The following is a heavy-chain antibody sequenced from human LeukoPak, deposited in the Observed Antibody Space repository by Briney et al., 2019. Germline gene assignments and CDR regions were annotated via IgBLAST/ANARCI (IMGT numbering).Heavy chain of an antibody. CDR1: GFTVSSNY. Sequence: TGGSLRLSCAASGFTVSSNYMSWVRQAPGKGREWVSMIYSCGSTYYADSVKGRFTISRDSSKNTLYLQMNSLRAEDTAIYYCARSTYSSAWRDYWGQGTLVTVSS. CDR3: ARSTYSSAWRDY. D-gene: IGHD6-19*01. J-gene: IGHJ4*02. CDR2: IYSCGST. V-gene: IGHV3-53*01.